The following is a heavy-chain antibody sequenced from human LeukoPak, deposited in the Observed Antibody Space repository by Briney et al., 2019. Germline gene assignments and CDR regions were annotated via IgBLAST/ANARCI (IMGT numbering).Heavy chain of an antibody. Sequence: SETLSLTCTVSGGSISSGDYYWTWIRQHPGKGREWIGYIDYSGTTYNPSLKSRGTISIDTSKKQFSLKLSSVTAADTAVYYCARDVGGSYAGDAFDIWGQGMMVIVSS. CDR3: ARDVGGSYAGDAFDI. V-gene: IGHV4-31*03. CDR1: GGSISSGDYY. CDR2: IDYSGTT. J-gene: IGHJ3*02. D-gene: IGHD1-26*01.